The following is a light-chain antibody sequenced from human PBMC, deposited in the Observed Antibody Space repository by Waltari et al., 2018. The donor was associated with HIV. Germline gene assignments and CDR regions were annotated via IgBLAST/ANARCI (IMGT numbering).Light chain of an antibody. Sequence: QSALTQPASVSGSPGQSITLSCTGTSSDVGGYNFVSWYQQHPGKAPKLMIYDVTKRPSGVSNRFSGSKSGNTASLTITGLQAEDEADFYCSSYTRSSTFYVFGTGTKVTVL. V-gene: IGLV2-14*03. CDR3: SSYTRSSTFYV. CDR1: SSDVGGYNF. J-gene: IGLJ1*01. CDR2: DVT.